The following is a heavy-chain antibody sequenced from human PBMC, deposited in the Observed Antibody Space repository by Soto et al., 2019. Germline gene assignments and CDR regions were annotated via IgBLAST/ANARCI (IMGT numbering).Heavy chain of an antibody. CDR1: GGTFSSYD. CDR2: IIPIIGTP. Sequence: QVQLVQSGAEVKKPGSSVKVSCKAAGGTFSSYDFTWVRQARGQGLEWMGGIIPIIGTPKYAQKFQGRVTIAADTSTSTAYMELTSLRSEDTAVYYCARASLWFGELFSKYYYYYGMDVWGQGTTVTVSS. D-gene: IGHD3-10*01. J-gene: IGHJ6*02. CDR3: ARASLWFGELFSKYYYYYGMDV. V-gene: IGHV1-69*06.